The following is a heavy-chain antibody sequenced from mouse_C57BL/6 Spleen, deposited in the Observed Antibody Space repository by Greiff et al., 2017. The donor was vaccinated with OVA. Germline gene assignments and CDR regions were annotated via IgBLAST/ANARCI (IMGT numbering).Heavy chain of an antibody. CDR3: ARRTMVTTGFAY. CDR2: IYPRSGNT. D-gene: IGHD2-2*01. V-gene: IGHV1-81*01. Sequence: QVQLQQSGAELARPGASVKLSCKASGYTFTSYGISWVKQRTGQGLEWIGEIYPRSGNTYYNEKFKGKATLTADKSSSTAYMELRSLTSEDSAVDFCARRTMVTTGFAYWGQGTLVTVSA. J-gene: IGHJ3*01. CDR1: GYTFTSYG.